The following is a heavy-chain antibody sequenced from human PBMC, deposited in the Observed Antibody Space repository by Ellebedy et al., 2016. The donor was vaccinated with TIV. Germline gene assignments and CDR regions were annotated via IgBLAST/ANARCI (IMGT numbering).Heavy chain of an antibody. J-gene: IGHJ3*02. Sequence: GESLKISCAASGFTFSSYSMNWVRQAPGKGLEWVSYISSSSSTIYYADSVKGRFTISRDNAKNSLYLQMNSLRAEDTAVYYCARGGPSRSYRGAFDIWGQGTMVTVSS. CDR3: ARGGPSRSYRGAFDI. D-gene: IGHD1-26*01. V-gene: IGHV3-48*01. CDR1: GFTFSSYS. CDR2: ISSSSSTI.